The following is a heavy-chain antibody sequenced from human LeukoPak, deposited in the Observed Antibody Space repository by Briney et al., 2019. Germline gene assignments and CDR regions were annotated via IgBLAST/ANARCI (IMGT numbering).Heavy chain of an antibody. J-gene: IGHJ4*02. CDR3: ARVPSGSGSWGGGPYYFDY. CDR1: GGSISSYY. D-gene: IGHD3-10*01. V-gene: IGHV4-59*12. CDR2: IYYSGST. Sequence: SETLSLTCTVSGGSISSYYWSWIRQPPGKGLEWIGYIYYSGSTYYNPSLKSRVTISVDTSKNQFSLKLSSVTAADTAVYYCARVPSGSGSWGGGPYYFDYWGQGTLVTVSS.